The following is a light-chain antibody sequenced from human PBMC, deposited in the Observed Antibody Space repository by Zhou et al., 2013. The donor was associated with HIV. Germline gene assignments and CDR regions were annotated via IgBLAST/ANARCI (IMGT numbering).Light chain of an antibody. V-gene: IGKV3-15*01. Sequence: EIVMTQSPATLSVSPGERATLSCRASQSVSSNLAWYQQKPGQAPRLLIYGASTRTTGFPARFSGSGSGTEFTLTISSMQSEDFAVYYCQQYASSRTFGQGTKVEIK. CDR1: QSVSSN. J-gene: IGKJ1*01. CDR3: QQYASSRT. CDR2: GAS.